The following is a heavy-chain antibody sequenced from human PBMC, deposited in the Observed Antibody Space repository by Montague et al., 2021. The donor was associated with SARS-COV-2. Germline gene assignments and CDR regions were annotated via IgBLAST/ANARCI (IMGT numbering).Heavy chain of an antibody. V-gene: IGHV4-59*01. Sequence: SETLSLTCTVSGGSMSGYHWSWIRQPPGKGLEWIGYIYYSGGTNYNPSLKSRVTISVDTSKNQFSLKLSSVTAADTAVYYCARGIFTIPFIPSHYYMDVWGKGTTVTVAS. CDR1: GGSMSGYH. J-gene: IGHJ6*03. D-gene: IGHD3-3*01. CDR2: IYYSGGT. CDR3: ARGIFTIPFIPSHYYMDV.